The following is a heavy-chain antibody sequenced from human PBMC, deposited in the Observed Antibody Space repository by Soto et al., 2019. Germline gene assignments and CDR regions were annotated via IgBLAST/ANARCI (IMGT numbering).Heavy chain of an antibody. CDR3: ATGVVAATKIAFDI. Sequence: QVQLVQSGAEVKKPGSSVKVSCKASGGTFSSYAISWVRQAPGQGLEWMGGIIPIFGTATYAQKFQGRVTLTADESTSTAYMDLSSLSSEVTAVYYCATGVVAATKIAFDIWGQGTMVTVSS. V-gene: IGHV1-69*01. CDR1: GGTFSSYA. CDR2: IIPIFGTA. D-gene: IGHD2-15*01. J-gene: IGHJ3*02.